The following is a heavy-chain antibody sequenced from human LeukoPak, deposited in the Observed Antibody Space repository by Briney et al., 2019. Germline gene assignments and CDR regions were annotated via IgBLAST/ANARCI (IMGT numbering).Heavy chain of an antibody. CDR1: GYTFTSYY. CDR3: ARVAVAGEPFDY. CDR2: INPSGGST. V-gene: IGHV1-46*01. J-gene: IGHJ4*02. D-gene: IGHD6-19*01. Sequence: ASVKVSCKASGYTFTSYYMHWVRQAPGQGLEWMGIINPSGGSTSYAQKFQGRVTMTRDTSTSTVYMKLSSLRSEDTAVYYCARVAVAGEPFDYWGQGTLVTVSS.